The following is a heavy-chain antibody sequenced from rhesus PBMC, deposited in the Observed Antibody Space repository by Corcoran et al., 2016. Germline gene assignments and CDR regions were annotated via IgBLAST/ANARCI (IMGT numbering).Heavy chain of an antibody. CDR3: VRGTPPDN. CDR1: GYSVIRGQY. V-gene: IGHV4-99*01. CDR2: FEAPRGITS. J-gene: IGHJ4*01. D-gene: IGHD5-42*01. Sequence: QVQLQESGPGVVKASETLSRTCAVSGYSVIRGQYWGGVRQPPGKGLEYIGFFEAPRGITSYYSSSLESRVTISTDTSTHLFFLTLLSVTATDTARYFCVRGTPPDNWGQGVLVTVSS.